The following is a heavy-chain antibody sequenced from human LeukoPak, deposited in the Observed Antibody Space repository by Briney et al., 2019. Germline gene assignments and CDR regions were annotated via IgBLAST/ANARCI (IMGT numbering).Heavy chain of an antibody. CDR3: AREHREWLVRSYYYYGMDV. D-gene: IGHD6-19*01. CDR1: GGSISSYY. CDR2: IFYSGST. Sequence: PSETLSLTCTVSGGSISSYYWSWIRQPPGKGLEWIGDIFYSGSTNYNPSLKSRLTISVDKSKKQFSLKLSSVTAADTAVYYCAREHREWLVRSYYYYGMDVWGQGTTVTVSS. V-gene: IGHV4-59*01. J-gene: IGHJ6*02.